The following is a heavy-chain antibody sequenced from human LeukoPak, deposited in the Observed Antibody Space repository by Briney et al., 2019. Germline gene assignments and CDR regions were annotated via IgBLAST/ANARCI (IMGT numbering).Heavy chain of an antibody. V-gene: IGHV4-59*01. CDR1: GGSISTYY. CDR2: IYYSGST. CDR3: ASMIVGATTGYFDY. Sequence: SETLSLTCSVSGGSISTYYWTWIRQPPGKGLEWIGYIYYSGSTNYNPSLKSRVTISLDTSKNQFSLKLSSVTAADTAVYYCASMIVGATTGYFDYWGQGTLVTVSS. J-gene: IGHJ4*02. D-gene: IGHD1-26*01.